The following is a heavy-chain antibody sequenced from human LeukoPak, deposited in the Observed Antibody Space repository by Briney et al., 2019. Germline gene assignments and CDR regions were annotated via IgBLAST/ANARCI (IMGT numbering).Heavy chain of an antibody. D-gene: IGHD2-15*01. CDR1: GFTFSTSG. Sequence: GGSLRLSCAASGFTFSTSGMSWVRQAPGKGLEWVANIKQDGSEKYYVDSVKGRFTISRDNAKNSLYLQMNSLTASDTAMYFCARPRVVAATTSHAAFDIWGQGTLVSVSS. CDR2: IKQDGSEK. V-gene: IGHV3-7*03. J-gene: IGHJ3*02. CDR3: ARPRVVAATTSHAAFDI.